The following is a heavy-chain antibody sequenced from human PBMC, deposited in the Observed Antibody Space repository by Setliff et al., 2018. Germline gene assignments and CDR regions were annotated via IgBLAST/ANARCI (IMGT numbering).Heavy chain of an antibody. V-gene: IGHV4-61*02. CDR2: IYASGST. CDR1: GGSISSDSDY. CDR3: ARAFTYYNFWSGYGYGMDV. J-gene: IGHJ6*02. D-gene: IGHD3-3*01. Sequence: SETLSLTCTVSGGSISSDSDYWSWIRQSAGKGLEWIGRIYASGSTEYNPSLGSRVTISVDTSRNQFSLQLSSVTSADTAIYYCARAFTYYNFWSGYGYGMDVWGQGTTVTVSS.